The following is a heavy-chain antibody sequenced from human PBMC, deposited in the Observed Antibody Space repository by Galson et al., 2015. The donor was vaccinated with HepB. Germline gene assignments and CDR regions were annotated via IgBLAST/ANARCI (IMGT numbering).Heavy chain of an antibody. V-gene: IGHV3-30-3*01. J-gene: IGHJ5*02. CDR2: ISYDGSNK. Sequence: SLRLSCAASGFTVSSYAMHWVRQAPGKGLEWVAVISYDGSNKYYADSVKGRFTISRDNSKNTLYLQMNSLRAEDTAVYYCARDPNEDIVVVVAALNWSDPWGQGTLVTVSS. CDR3: ARDPNEDIVVVVAALNWSDP. CDR1: GFTVSSYA. D-gene: IGHD2-15*01.